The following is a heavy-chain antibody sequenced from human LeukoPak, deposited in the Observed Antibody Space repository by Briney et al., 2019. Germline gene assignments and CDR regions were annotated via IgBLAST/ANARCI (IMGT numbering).Heavy chain of an antibody. CDR3: ARVDYYGSGSYYNRNWFDP. J-gene: IGHJ5*02. Sequence: SETQSLTCAVYGGSFSSYYWSWIRQPPGKGLEWIGEINHSGSTNYNPSLKSRVTISVDTSKNQFSLKLSSVTAADTAVYYCARVDYYGSGSYYNRNWFDPWGQGTLVTVSS. CDR2: INHSGST. V-gene: IGHV4-34*01. CDR1: GGSFSSYY. D-gene: IGHD3-10*01.